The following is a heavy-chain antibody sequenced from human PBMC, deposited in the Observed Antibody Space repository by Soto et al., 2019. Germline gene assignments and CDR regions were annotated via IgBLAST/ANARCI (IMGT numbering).Heavy chain of an antibody. CDR1: GFTFSSYA. V-gene: IGHV3-30-3*01. Sequence: GGSLRLSCAASGFTFSSYAMHWVRQAPGKGLEWVAVISYDGSNKYYADSVKGRFTVSRDNSKNTLYLQMNSLRAEDTAVYYCARDSIPHDYGDYEVLDYWGQGTLVTVSS. CDR2: ISYDGSNK. D-gene: IGHD4-17*01. CDR3: ARDSIPHDYGDYEVLDY. J-gene: IGHJ4*02.